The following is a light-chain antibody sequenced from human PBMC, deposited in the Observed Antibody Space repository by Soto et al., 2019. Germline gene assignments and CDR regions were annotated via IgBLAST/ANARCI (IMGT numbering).Light chain of an antibody. CDR1: SSDVGAYNY. V-gene: IGLV2-11*01. J-gene: IGLJ3*02. Sequence: QSALTQPRSVSGSPGQSVTISCTGTSSDVGAYNYVSWYQHHPGKAPKVMIYDVSERPSGVPDRFSGSKSDNKASLTISGLQGEDEADYYCCSYSGSYSWVFGGGTKLT. CDR2: DVS. CDR3: CSYSGSYSWV.